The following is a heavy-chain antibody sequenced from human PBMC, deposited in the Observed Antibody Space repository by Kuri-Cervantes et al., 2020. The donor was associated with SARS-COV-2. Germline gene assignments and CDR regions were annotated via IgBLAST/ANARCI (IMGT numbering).Heavy chain of an antibody. CDR3: ARGGQVVPPGADYYHYYYMDV. CDR2: IKSDGSDK. V-gene: IGHV3-7*03. D-gene: IGHD6-6*01. J-gene: IGHJ6*03. CDR1: GFTFGFYW. Sequence: GESLKISCAASGFTFGFYWMTWVRQAPGKGLEWVANIKSDGSDKFYVDSVKGRFTISRDNVKNSLYLEIHSLRTEDTAVYYCARGGQVVPPGADYYHYYYMDVWGKGTTVTVSS.